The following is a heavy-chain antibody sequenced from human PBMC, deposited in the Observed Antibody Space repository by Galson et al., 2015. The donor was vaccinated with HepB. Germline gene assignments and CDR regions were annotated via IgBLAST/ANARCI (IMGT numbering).Heavy chain of an antibody. CDR1: GFTFSSYA. J-gene: IGHJ4*02. Sequence: SLRLSCAASGFTFSSYAMHWVRQAPGKGLEWVAVISYDGSNKYYADSVKGRFTISRDNSKNTLYLQMNSLRAEDTAVYYCARDRDGDAHFDYWGQGTLVTVSS. CDR3: ARDRDGDAHFDY. CDR2: ISYDGSNK. V-gene: IGHV3-30-3*01. D-gene: IGHD4-17*01.